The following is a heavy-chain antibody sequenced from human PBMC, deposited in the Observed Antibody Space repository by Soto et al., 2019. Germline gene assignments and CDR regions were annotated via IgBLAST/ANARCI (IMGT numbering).Heavy chain of an antibody. CDR2: IYWDDDK. D-gene: IGHD6-19*01. V-gene: IGHV2-5*02. J-gene: IGHJ4*02. CDR1: GFSFSTSQVG. Sequence: SGPTLVNPTQTLTLTCTFSGFSFSTSQVGVGWVRQPPGKAQEWLAIIYWDDDKRCNPSLRNRLSITKDTSKNQVVLTMTNVDPVDTATYYCGHRPGGSLSGWDNGYFDYWGRGVLVTVSS. CDR3: GHRPGGSLSGWDNGYFDY.